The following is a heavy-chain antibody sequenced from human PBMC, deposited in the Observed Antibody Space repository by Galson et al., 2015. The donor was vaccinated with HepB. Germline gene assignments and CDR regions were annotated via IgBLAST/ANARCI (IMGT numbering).Heavy chain of an antibody. D-gene: IGHD2-2*01. V-gene: IGHV4-61*02. CDR3: ARFRGDIVVVPAANPKKDDAFDI. Sequence: LTCTVSGGSISSGSYYWSWIRQPAGKGLEWIGRIYTSGSTNYNPSLKSRVTMSVDTSKNQFSLKLSSVTAADTAVYYCARFRGDIVVVPAANPKKDDAFDIWGQGTMVTVSS. J-gene: IGHJ3*02. CDR2: IYTSGST. CDR1: GGSISSGSYY.